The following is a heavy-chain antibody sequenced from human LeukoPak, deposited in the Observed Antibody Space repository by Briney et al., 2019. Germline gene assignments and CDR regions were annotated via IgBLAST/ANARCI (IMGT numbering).Heavy chain of an antibody. CDR3: ARTSVYDSSGHFDP. CDR1: GYSFTTYW. CDR2: IDPSDSHT. Sequence: GESLQISCKGSGYSFTTYWINWVRQMPGKGLEWMGRIDPSDSHTNYSPSFQGHVTISADKSISTAYLQWSSLKASDTAMYYCARTSVYDSSGHFDPGGQGTLVTVSS. D-gene: IGHD3-22*01. V-gene: IGHV5-10-1*01. J-gene: IGHJ5*02.